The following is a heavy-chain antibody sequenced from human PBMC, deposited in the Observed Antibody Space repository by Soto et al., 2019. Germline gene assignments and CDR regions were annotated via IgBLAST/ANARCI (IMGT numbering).Heavy chain of an antibody. CDR1: GFTFGDYA. D-gene: IGHD2-2*01. V-gene: IGHV3-49*03. CDR3: TRYTYTSRYSYYGMDV. J-gene: IGHJ6*02. CDR2: IRSKAYGETT. Sequence: GGSLRLSCTGSGFTFGDYAMSWSRQAPGKGLEWVSVIRSKAYGETTDYAASVKGRFTILRDDSKSIAYLQMNSLQSEDTGVYYCTRYTYTSRYSYYGMDVWGHGTTVTVSS.